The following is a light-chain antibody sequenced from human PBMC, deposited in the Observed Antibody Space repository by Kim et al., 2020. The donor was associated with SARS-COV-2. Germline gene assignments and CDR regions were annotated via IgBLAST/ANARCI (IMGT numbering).Light chain of an antibody. CDR2: RNN. V-gene: IGLV10-54*01. CDR1: RNNVGDQG. CDR3: SAWDSSLSAWV. Sequence: QTATLTCMGHRNNVGDQGAAWLQQHQGHPPKLRFYRNNNRPSGISERLSASRSGNTDSLTITALQPEDEADYYCSAWDSSLSAWVLGGGTKLTVL. J-gene: IGLJ3*02.